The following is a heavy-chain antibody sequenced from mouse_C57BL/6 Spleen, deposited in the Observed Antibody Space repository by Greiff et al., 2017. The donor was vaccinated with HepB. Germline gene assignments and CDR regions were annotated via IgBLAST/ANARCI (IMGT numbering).Heavy chain of an antibody. V-gene: IGHV1-26*01. D-gene: IGHD2-13*01. CDR2: INPNNGGT. J-gene: IGHJ2*01. CDR3: ATLDWLDY. CDR1: GYTFTDYY. Sequence: VQLQQSGPELVKPGASVKISCKASGYTFTDYYMNWVKQSHGKSLEWIGDINPNNGGTSYNQKFKGKATLTVDKSSSTAYMELRSLTSEDSAVYYCATLDWLDYWGQGTTLTVSS.